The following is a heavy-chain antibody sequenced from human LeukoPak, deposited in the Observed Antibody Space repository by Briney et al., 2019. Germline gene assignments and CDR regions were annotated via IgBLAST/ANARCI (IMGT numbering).Heavy chain of an antibody. Sequence: PGGSLRLSCAASGFTFSSYSMSWVRQAPGKGLEWVSSISSSSSYIYYADSVKGRFTISRDNAKNSLYLQMNSLRAEDTALYYCAKLVEHYDILSMDVWGQGTTVTVSS. CDR1: GFTFSSYS. D-gene: IGHD3-9*01. V-gene: IGHV3-21*04. J-gene: IGHJ6*02. CDR2: ISSSSSYI. CDR3: AKLVEHYDILSMDV.